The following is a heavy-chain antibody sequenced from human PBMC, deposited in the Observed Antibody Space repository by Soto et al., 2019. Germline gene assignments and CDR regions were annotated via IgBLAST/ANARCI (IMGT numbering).Heavy chain of an antibody. CDR1: GGSFSNHY. CDR3: ARSDSGWYYYYGMDV. CDR2: INHSGST. Sequence: PSETLSLSYAVYGGSFSNHYWSWVRQPQGKGLEWIGEINHSGSTNYKPSLKSRVTISVDTSKNPFSLKLSSVTAADTAVYFCARSDSGWYYYYGMDVWGQGTTVTVSS. J-gene: IGHJ6*02. V-gene: IGHV4-34*01. D-gene: IGHD6-19*01.